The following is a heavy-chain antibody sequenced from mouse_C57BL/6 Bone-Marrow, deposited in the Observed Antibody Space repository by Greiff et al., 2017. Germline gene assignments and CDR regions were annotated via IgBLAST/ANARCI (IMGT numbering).Heavy chain of an antibody. Sequence: EVQLQQSGPELVKPGASVKISCKASGYSFTDYNMNWVKQSNGKSLEWIGVINPNYGTTSYNQKFKGKATLTVDQSSSTAYMQLNSLTSEDSAVYDCARWVSMTSYYYAMDYWGQGTSVTVSS. CDR1: GYSFTDYN. CDR3: ARWVSMTSYYYAMDY. CDR2: INPNYGTT. J-gene: IGHJ4*01. D-gene: IGHD2-10*02. V-gene: IGHV1-39*01.